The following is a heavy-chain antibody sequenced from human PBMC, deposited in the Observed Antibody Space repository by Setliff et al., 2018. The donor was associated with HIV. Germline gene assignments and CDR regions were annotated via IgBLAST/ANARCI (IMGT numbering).Heavy chain of an antibody. Sequence: GGSLRLSCAASGFTFSSYGMHWVRQAPGKGLEWVAFIRYDGSNKYYADSVKGRFTISRDNSKNTLYLQMNSLRAEDTAVYYCAKIQNPQGYYYDSSGYDAFDIWGLGTMVTVSS. D-gene: IGHD3-22*01. CDR2: IRYDGSNK. CDR3: AKIQNPQGYYYDSSGYDAFDI. J-gene: IGHJ3*02. V-gene: IGHV3-30*02. CDR1: GFTFSSYG.